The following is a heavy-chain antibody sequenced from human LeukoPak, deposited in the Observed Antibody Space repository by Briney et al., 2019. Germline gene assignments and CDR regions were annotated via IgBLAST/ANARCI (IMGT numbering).Heavy chain of an antibody. D-gene: IGHD1-1*01. J-gene: IGHJ5*02. CDR1: GGTFSSYA. CDR3: ARGGVHINAVWFDP. CDR2: IIPIFGTA. V-gene: IGHV1-69*13. Sequence: SVEVSCKASGGTFSSYAISWVRQAPGQGLEWMGGIIPIFGTANYAQKFQGRVTITADESTSTAYMELSSLRSEDTAVYYCARGGVHINAVWFDPWGQGTLVTVSS.